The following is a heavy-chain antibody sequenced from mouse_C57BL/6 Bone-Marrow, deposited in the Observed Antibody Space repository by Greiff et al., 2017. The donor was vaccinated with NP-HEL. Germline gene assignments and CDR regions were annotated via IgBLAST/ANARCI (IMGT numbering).Heavy chain of an antibody. V-gene: IGHV5-12*01. CDR3: ARQGYYYGSSYPYYFDY. CDR1: GFTFSDYY. J-gene: IGHJ2*01. D-gene: IGHD1-1*01. Sequence: EVMLVESGGGLVQPGGSLKLSCAASGFTFSDYYMYWVRQTPEKRLEWVAYISNGGGSTYYPDTVKGRFTISRDNAKNTLYLQMSRLKSEDTAMYYCARQGYYYGSSYPYYFDYWGQGTTLTVSS. CDR2: ISNGGGST.